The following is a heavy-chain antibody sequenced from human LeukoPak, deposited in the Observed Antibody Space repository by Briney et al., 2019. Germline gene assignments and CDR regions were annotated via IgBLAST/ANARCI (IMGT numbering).Heavy chain of an antibody. J-gene: IGHJ4*02. CDR1: GFTFSSYA. CDR2: ISYDGSNK. D-gene: IGHD5-18*01. V-gene: IGHV3-30*04. Sequence: GGSLRLFCAASGFTFSSYAMHWVRQAPGKGLEWVAVISYDGSNKYYADSVKGRFTISRDNSKNTLYLQMNSLRAEDTAVYYCARVGGTAMALTYFDYWGQGTLVTVSS. CDR3: ARVGGTAMALTYFDY.